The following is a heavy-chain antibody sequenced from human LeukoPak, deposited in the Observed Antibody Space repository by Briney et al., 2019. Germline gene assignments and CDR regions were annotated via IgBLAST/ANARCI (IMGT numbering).Heavy chain of an antibody. Sequence: ASVKVSCKASGYTFTSYYMQWVRQAPGQGLEWMGIINPSDGTTYYIQKFQGRVTITRDTSASTAYMELSSLRSEDTAVYYCARDKGRITMVRGVTGWFDPWGQGTLVTVSS. CDR3: ARDKGRITMVRGVTGWFDP. CDR1: GYTFTSYY. J-gene: IGHJ5*02. D-gene: IGHD3-10*01. CDR2: INPSDGTT. V-gene: IGHV1-46*01.